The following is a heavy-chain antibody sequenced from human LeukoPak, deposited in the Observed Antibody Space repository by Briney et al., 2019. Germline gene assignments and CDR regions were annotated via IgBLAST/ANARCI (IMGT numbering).Heavy chain of an antibody. CDR3: ARSFDSSGYYYYFDY. D-gene: IGHD3-22*01. J-gene: IGHJ4*02. CDR1: GGSISSYY. Sequence: SETLSLTCTVSGGSISSYYWSWIRQSPGKGLEWIGYIHSSGSTNYNPSLKSRVTISVDTSRNQFSLKLSSVTAADTAVYYCARSFDSSGYYYYFDYWGQGTLVTVSS. V-gene: IGHV4-59*01. CDR2: IHSSGST.